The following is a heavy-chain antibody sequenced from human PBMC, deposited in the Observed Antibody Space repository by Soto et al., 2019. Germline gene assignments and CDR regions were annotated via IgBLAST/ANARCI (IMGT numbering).Heavy chain of an antibody. J-gene: IGHJ6*02. CDR3: VKEPDYYGSGSYRHYYYGMDV. CDR1: GFTFSSYA. Sequence: GGSLRLSCSASGFTFSSYAMHWVRQAPGKGLEYVSAISSNGGSTYYADSVKGRFTISRDNSKNTLYLQMSSLRAEDTAVYYCVKEPDYYGSGSYRHYYYGMDVWGQGTTVTVSS. CDR2: ISSNGGST. D-gene: IGHD3-10*01. V-gene: IGHV3-64D*06.